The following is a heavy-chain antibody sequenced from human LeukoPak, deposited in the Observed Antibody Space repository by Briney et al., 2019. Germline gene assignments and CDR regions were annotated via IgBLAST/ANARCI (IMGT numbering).Heavy chain of an antibody. Sequence: ASVKVSCKASGYTFTGYYMHWVRQAPGQGREWIGRINPNSGGTNYAQKFQGRVTITRDTSISTAYMELSRLRSDDTAVYYCARDRTLYSSGWQLDYWGQGTLVTVSS. D-gene: IGHD6-19*01. J-gene: IGHJ4*02. CDR2: INPNSGGT. V-gene: IGHV1-2*06. CDR3: ARDRTLYSSGWQLDY. CDR1: GYTFTGYY.